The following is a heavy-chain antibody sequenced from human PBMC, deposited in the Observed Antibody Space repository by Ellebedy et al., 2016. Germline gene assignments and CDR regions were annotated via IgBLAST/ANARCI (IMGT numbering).Heavy chain of an antibody. J-gene: IGHJ4*02. D-gene: IGHD3-3*01. Sequence: GESLKISCAASGFTFNTYAMSWVRQAPGKGLEWVSYISSSSSTIYYADSVKGRFTISRDNAKNSLYLQMNSLRAEDTAVYYCARDSHPEGDFWSGYSYWGQGTLVTVSS. CDR1: GFTFNTYA. CDR3: ARDSHPEGDFWSGYSY. CDR2: ISSSSSTI. V-gene: IGHV3-48*01.